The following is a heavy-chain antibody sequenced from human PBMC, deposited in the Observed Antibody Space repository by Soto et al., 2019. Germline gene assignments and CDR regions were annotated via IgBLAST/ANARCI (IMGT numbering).Heavy chain of an antibody. J-gene: IGHJ4*02. D-gene: IGHD1-26*01. CDR2: ISYDGSNK. V-gene: IGHV3-30-3*01. CDR3: ARDAYYYSGRYYFDY. CDR1: GFTFSSYA. Sequence: QVQLVESGGGVVQPGRSLRLSCAASGFTFSSYAMHWVRQAPGKGLEWVAVISYDGSNKYYADAVKGRFTISRDNSKNTLYLQMNSLSAEDTAVYYCARDAYYYSGRYYFDYWGKGTLVTVSS.